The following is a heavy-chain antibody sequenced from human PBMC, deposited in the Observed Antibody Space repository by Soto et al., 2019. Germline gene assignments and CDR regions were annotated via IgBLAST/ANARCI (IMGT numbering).Heavy chain of an antibody. Sequence: SQTLSLTCAISGDSVSSSSVTWNWIRQSPSRGLEWLGRTYYRSKWYNDYAESVKSRIIINPDTSKNQFSLHLNSVTPEDTAVYYCARLGPYDSGSYSFRYNWFDPWGQGTLVTVSS. J-gene: IGHJ5*02. V-gene: IGHV6-1*01. D-gene: IGHD3-10*01. CDR2: TYYRSKWYN. CDR1: GDSVSSSSVT. CDR3: ARLGPYDSGSYSFRYNWFDP.